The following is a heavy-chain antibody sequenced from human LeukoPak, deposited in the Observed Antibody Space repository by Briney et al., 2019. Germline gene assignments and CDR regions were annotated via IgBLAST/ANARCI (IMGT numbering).Heavy chain of an antibody. J-gene: IGHJ4*02. V-gene: IGHV3-74*03. CDR3: VYGKGYILDY. CDR2: INGDGSEI. D-gene: IGHD5-12*01. CDR1: GFTFSNSW. Sequence: GGSLRLSCAASGFTFSNSWMFWVRQGPGKGLVWVSHINGDGSEIKYADSVKGRFTISRDNAKNTVDLQMNSLRVEDTAVYYCVYGKGYILDYWGQGIPVTVSS.